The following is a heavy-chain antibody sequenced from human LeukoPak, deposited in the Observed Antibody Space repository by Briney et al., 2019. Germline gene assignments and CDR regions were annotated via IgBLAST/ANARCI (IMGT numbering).Heavy chain of an antibody. D-gene: IGHD3-10*01. Sequence: SETLSLTCTVSGGSISSSSYYWGWIRQPPGKGLEWIGSIYYSGSTYYNPSLKSRVTISVDTSKNQFSLKLSSVTAADTAVYYCARPYSRSYYPPGLDFDYWGQGTLVTVSS. V-gene: IGHV4-39*01. J-gene: IGHJ4*02. CDR1: GGSISSSSYY. CDR2: IYYSGST. CDR3: ARPYSRSYYPPGLDFDY.